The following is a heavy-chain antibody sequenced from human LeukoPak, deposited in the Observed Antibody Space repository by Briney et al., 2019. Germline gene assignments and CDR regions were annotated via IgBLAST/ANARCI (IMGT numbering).Heavy chain of an antibody. CDR1: GGSISSYY. D-gene: IGHD6-13*01. CDR3: ARGPYSSSWYRWFDP. CDR2: IYYSGST. Sequence: SETLSLTCTVSGGSISSYYWSWIRQPPGKGLEWIGSIYYSGSTYYNPSLKSRVTISVDTSKNQFSLKLSSVTAADTAVYYCARGPYSSSWYRWFDPWGQGTLVTVSS. V-gene: IGHV4-59*12. J-gene: IGHJ5*02.